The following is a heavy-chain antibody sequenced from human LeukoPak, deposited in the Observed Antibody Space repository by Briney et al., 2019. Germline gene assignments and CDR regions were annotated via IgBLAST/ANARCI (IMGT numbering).Heavy chain of an antibody. D-gene: IGHD2-2*01. CDR1: GYTITNFY. J-gene: IGHJ4*02. V-gene: IGHV1-46*01. CDR3: ARGYCSSTNCLPGGY. CDR2: INPSGGST. Sequence: GASVKVSCKASGYTITNFYIHWVRQAPGQGLEWMGMINPSGGSTTYAQTFQGRVTTTRDTSTSTVHMELSSLRSEDTALYYCARGYCSSTNCLPGGYWGQGTLVTVSS.